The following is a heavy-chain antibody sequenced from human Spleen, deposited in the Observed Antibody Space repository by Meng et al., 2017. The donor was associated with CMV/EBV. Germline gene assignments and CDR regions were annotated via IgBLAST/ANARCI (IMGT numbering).Heavy chain of an antibody. V-gene: IGHV1-18*04. D-gene: IGHD1-26*01. CDR3: VRDWECIARSDFFDI. J-gene: IGHJ3*02. CDR2: VGGCDGDT. Sequence: ASVKVSCKASGGTFSSYTISWVRQAPGQGLEWMGWVGGCDGDTNYAQEFEGRVTMTTDTSTGTVYMELRSLRSDDTAVYYCVRDWECIARSDFFDIWGQGTTVTVSS. CDR1: GGTFSSYT.